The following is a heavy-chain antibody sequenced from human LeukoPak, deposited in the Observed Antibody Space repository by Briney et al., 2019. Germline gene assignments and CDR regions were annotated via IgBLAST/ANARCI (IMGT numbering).Heavy chain of an antibody. CDR1: GGSFSGYY. J-gene: IGHJ5*02. CDR2: IYYSGST. CDR3: ARDPMVRGFDP. D-gene: IGHD3-10*01. Sequence: SETLSLTCAVYGGSFSGYYWSWIRQHPGKGLEWIGYIYYSGSTYYNPSLKSRVTISVDTSKNQFSLKLSSVTAADTAVYYCARDPMVRGFDPWGQGTLVTVSS. V-gene: IGHV4-31*11.